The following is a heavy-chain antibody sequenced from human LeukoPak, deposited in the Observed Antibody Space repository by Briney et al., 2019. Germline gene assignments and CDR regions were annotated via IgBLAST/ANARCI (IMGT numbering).Heavy chain of an antibody. CDR1: GYTLTELS. D-gene: IGHD5-24*01. CDR3: ARARRDGYNLAGGDLYVIDY. J-gene: IGHJ4*02. CDR2: IDPEDGKT. V-gene: IGHV1-24*01. Sequence: GASVKVSCKVSGYTLTELSMHWVRQAPGKGLEWMGGIDPEDGKTIYAQKFQGRVTMTEDTSTDTAYMELSSLRSEDTAVYYCARARRDGYNLAGGDLYVIDYWGQGTLVTVSS.